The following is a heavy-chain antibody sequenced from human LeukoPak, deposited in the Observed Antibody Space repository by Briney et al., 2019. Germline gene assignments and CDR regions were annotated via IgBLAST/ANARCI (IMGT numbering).Heavy chain of an antibody. CDR1: GGSISSYY. Sequence: SETLSLTCTVSGGSISSYYWSWIRQPAGKGLEWIGRIYTSGSTNYNPSLKSRVTMSVDTSKNQFSLELSSVTAADTAVYYCARDSTMVRGVITKKYYYYGMDVWGQGTTVTVSS. CDR2: IYTSGST. J-gene: IGHJ6*02. D-gene: IGHD3-10*01. CDR3: ARDSTMVRGVITKKYYYYGMDV. V-gene: IGHV4-4*07.